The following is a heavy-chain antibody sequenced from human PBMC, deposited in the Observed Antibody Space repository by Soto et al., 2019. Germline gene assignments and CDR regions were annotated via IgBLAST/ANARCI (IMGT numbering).Heavy chain of an antibody. D-gene: IGHD2-8*02. V-gene: IGHV3-23*01. J-gene: IGHJ3*02. CDR1: GFICSSYD. CDR3: AKATATGGGAFDI. Sequence: SLRLSCAASGFICSSYDMSWVRQAPGKGLEWVSTILVDGRTFYVDSVKGRFTISRDSSQNTVYLQMNSLTAGDTALYYCAKATATGGGAFDICGQGTMVTVSS. CDR2: ILVDGRT.